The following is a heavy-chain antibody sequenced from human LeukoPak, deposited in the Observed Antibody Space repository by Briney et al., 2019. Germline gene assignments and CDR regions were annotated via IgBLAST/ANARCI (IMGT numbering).Heavy chain of an antibody. D-gene: IGHD2-8*01. CDR1: GFTVGGYG. CDR3: VKDRPCDTCMPMDA. J-gene: IGHJ6*04. CDR2: LGRNGEYK. V-gene: IGHV3-23*01. Sequence: GALRLSCAASGFTVGGYGMSWVRQAPGKGLAWVAGLGRNGEYKYYADSVKGRFTISRDNSKDTVSLQMNSLSAEDSAIYYCVKDRPCDTCMPMDAWGKGTTVTVSS.